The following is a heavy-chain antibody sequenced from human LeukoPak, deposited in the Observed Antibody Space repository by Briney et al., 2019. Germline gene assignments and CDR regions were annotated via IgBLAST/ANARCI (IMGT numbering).Heavy chain of an antibody. D-gene: IGHD1-26*01. CDR3: ARGGSYYGF. Sequence: GASVKVSCKASGYTFSGYYMHWVRQAPGQGLEWMGRIIPILGIANYAQKFQGRVTITADKSTSTAYMELSSLRSEDTAVYYCARGGSYYGFWGQGTLVTVSS. V-gene: IGHV1-69*04. CDR1: GYTFSGYY. J-gene: IGHJ4*02. CDR2: IIPILGIA.